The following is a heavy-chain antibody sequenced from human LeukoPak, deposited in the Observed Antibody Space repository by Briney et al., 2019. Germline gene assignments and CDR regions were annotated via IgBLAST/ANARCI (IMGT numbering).Heavy chain of an antibody. CDR2: ISSSGSTI. J-gene: IGHJ2*01. CDR1: EFTFSHYE. V-gene: IGHV3-48*03. Sequence: PGGSLRLSCATSEFTFSHYEMIWVRQAPGKGLEWVSYISSSGSTIYYADSVRGRFTISRDNAKKSLYLQMNSLRAEDTAVYYCARLVAAAGAPWYSDLWGRGTLVTVSS. D-gene: IGHD6-13*01. CDR3: ARLVAAAGAPWYSDL.